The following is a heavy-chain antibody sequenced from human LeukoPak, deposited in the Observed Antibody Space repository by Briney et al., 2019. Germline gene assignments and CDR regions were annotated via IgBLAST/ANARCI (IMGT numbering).Heavy chain of an antibody. Sequence: ASVKVSCKASGYTFTGYYMHWVRQAPGQGLEWMGWINPNSGGTNYAQKFQGRVTMTRDTSISTAYMEPSRLRSDDTAVYYCARDQAYYYDSSGYYGGFDCWGQGTLVTVSS. CDR1: GYTFTGYY. J-gene: IGHJ4*02. CDR3: ARDQAYYYDSSGYYGGFDC. CDR2: INPNSGGT. V-gene: IGHV1-2*02. D-gene: IGHD3-22*01.